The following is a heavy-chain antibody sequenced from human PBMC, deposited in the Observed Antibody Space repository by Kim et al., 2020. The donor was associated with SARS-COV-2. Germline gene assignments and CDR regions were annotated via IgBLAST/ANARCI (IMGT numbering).Heavy chain of an antibody. CDR3: ARLIYYGSGNARRYFDY. J-gene: IGHJ4*02. Sequence: ASVNVSCKASGYTFTSYGISWVRQAPGQGLEWMGWISAYNGNTNYAQNLQGRVTMTTDTTTSTAYMELRSLRSDDTAVYYCARLIYYGSGNARRYFDYWGQGTLVTVSS. CDR2: ISAYNGNT. D-gene: IGHD3-10*01. CDR1: GYTFTSYG. V-gene: IGHV1-18*01.